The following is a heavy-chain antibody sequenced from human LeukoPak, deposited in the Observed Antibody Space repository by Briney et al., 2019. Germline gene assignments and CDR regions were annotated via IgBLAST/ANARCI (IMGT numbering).Heavy chain of an antibody. CDR2: ISGSGDHT. CDR3: TKTTTRSYYYDHTGSNLFDI. V-gene: IGHV3-23*01. Sequence: GGSLRLSCAASGFTFSSYSMNWVRQAPGKGLAWVSTISGSGDHTYYADSVQGRFTISRDNSKNTLFLQMNGLRAEDTAIYYCTKTTTRSYYYDHTGSNLFDIWGQGTLVTVSS. D-gene: IGHD3-22*01. CDR1: GFTFSSYS. J-gene: IGHJ5*02.